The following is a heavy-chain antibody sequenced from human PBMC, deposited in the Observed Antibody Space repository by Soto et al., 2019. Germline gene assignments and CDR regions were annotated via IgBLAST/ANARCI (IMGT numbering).Heavy chain of an antibody. D-gene: IGHD5-18*01. CDR1: GGSISSGGYS. J-gene: IGHJ4*02. CDR3: ARAVDTAMVSYFDY. V-gene: IGHV4-30-2*01. CDR2: IYHSGST. Sequence: PSETLSLTCAVSGGSISSGGYSWSWIRQPPGKGLEWIGYIYHSGSTYYNPSLKSRVTISVDRSKNQFSLKLSSVTAADTAVYYCARAVDTAMVSYFDYWGQGTLVTVSS.